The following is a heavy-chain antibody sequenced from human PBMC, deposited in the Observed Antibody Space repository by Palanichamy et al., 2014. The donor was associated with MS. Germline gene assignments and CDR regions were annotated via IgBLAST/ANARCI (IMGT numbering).Heavy chain of an antibody. D-gene: IGHD1-26*01. Sequence: QEHLVQSGPEMKTPGSSVRVSRRASAETFRNSAISWVRQAPGQGLECMGGIIPQTGLTNVAQKLQGRVTFSADKSTNTAYMHLTSLTSDDTAVYYCAREAFDVESGLGGGGTANWFDPWGEGTPVIVSS. CDR1: AETFRNSA. V-gene: IGHV1-69*17. J-gene: IGHJ5*02. CDR3: AREAFDVESGLGGGGTANWFDP. CDR2: IIPQTGLT.